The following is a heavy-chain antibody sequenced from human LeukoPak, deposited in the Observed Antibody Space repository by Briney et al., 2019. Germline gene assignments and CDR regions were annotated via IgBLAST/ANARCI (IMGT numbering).Heavy chain of an antibody. V-gene: IGHV4-39*01. CDR1: GGSISSSSYY. CDR2: IYYSGST. CDR3: ADNKKAGYFDY. J-gene: IGHJ4*02. Sequence: SETLSLTCTVSGGSISSSSYYWGWIRQPSGKGLEWIGSIYYSGSTYYNPSLKSRVTISVDTSKNQFSLKLSSVTAADTAVYYCADNKKAGYFDYWGQGTLVTVSS. D-gene: IGHD1-14*01.